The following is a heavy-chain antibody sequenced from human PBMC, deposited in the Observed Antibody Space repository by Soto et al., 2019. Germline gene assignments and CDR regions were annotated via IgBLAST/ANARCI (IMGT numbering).Heavy chain of an antibody. D-gene: IGHD2-21*02. CDR1: GGSISSYY. CDR3: ARADIVVVTAIVFDY. CDR2: IYYSGST. Sequence: SSETLSLTCTVSGGSISSYYWSWIRQPPGKGLEWIGYIYYSGSTNYNPSLKSRVTISVDTSKNQFSLKLSSVTAADTAVYYCARADIVVVTAIVFDYWGQGTLVTVSS. J-gene: IGHJ4*02. V-gene: IGHV4-59*01.